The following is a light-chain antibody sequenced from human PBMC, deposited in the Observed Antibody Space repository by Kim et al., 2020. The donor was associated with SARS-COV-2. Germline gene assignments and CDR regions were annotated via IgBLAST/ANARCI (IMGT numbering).Light chain of an antibody. CDR2: YDS. CDR1: SVGGKS. Sequence: APGKAARVPCGGNSVGGKSVHGYRQKPGLAPVLVIYYDSDRPSGIRERFSGSNSGNTATLTISRVEAGDEADYYCQVWDSSSDHPVFGGGTQLTVL. V-gene: IGLV3-21*04. J-gene: IGLJ3*02. CDR3: QVWDSSSDHPV.